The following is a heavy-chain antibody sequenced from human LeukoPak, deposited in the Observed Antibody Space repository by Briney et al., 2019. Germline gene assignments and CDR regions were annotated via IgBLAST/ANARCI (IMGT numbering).Heavy chain of an antibody. J-gene: IGHJ3*02. V-gene: IGHV1-2*02. Sequence: ASVKVSCKASGYTFTGYYMHWVRQAPGQGLEWMGWINPNSGGTNYAQKFQGRVTMTTDTSISTAYMELRSLRSDDTAVYYCARDTYYYDSSGYYRDAFDIWGQGTMVTVSS. D-gene: IGHD3-22*01. CDR2: INPNSGGT. CDR1: GYTFTGYY. CDR3: ARDTYYYDSSGYYRDAFDI.